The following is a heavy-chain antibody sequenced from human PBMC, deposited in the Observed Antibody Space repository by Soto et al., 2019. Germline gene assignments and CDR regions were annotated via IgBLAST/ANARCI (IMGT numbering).Heavy chain of an antibody. D-gene: IGHD3-16*02. CDR2: INPNSGGT. V-gene: IGHV1-2*02. CDR1: GYTFTGYY. J-gene: IGHJ6*02. CDR3: ARVSVPYYYYGMDV. Sequence: WASVKVSCKASGYTFTGYYMHWVRQAPGQGLEWMGWINPNSGGTNYAQKFQGRVTMTRDTSISTAYMELSRLRSDDTAVYYCARVSVPYYYYGMDVWGQGTTVTVS.